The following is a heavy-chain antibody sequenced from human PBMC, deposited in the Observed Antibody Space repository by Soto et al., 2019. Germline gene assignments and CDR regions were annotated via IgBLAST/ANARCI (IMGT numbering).Heavy chain of an antibody. CDR3: ARGPLAYCGGDCHYYYGMDV. CDR1: GGSISSYY. Sequence: PSETLSLTCTVSGGSISSYYGSWIRQPPGKGLEWIGYIYYSGSTNYNPSLKSRVTISVDTSKNQFSLKLSSVTAADTAVYYCARGPLAYCGGDCHYYYGMDVWGQGTTVTVSS. J-gene: IGHJ6*02. D-gene: IGHD2-21*02. V-gene: IGHV4-59*12. CDR2: IYYSGST.